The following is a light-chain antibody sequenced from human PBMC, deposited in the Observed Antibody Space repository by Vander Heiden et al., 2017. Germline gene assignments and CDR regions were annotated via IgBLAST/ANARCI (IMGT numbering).Light chain of an antibody. CDR3: QSKDISGASGV. Sequence: SSDLTPPPSVSVPPGPTARITCPGDAWPRQDAYLYQQKPGQAPLLVRYKDTGRPSGIPERVSGSSAGTTATLTIGGVQAEDEADYYCQSKDISGASGVFGGGTKLTVL. V-gene: IGLV3-25*03. CDR1: AWPRQD. CDR2: KDT. J-gene: IGLJ2*01.